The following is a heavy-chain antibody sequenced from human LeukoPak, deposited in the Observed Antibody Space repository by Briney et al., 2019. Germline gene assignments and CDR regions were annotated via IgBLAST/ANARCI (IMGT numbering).Heavy chain of an antibody. CDR3: ARRQISSYYDGIAAYHQTSLDF. Sequence: KPSETLSLTCAVSGGSFSGSYWSWIRQSPEKGLEWIGEISHGGSVNYSPSLRSRLTMSVDTSKSQFSLTLTSVTATDTAVYYCARRQISSYYDGIAAYHQTSLDFWGQGTLVTVSS. J-gene: IGHJ4*02. CDR1: GGSFSGSY. D-gene: IGHD3-16*01. CDR2: ISHGGSV. V-gene: IGHV4-34*01.